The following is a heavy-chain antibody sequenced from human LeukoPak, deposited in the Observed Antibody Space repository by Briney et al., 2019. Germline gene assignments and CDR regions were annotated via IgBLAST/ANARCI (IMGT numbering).Heavy chain of an antibody. CDR1: GFTFCNAW. V-gene: IGHV3-15*01. J-gene: IGHJ4*02. CDR3: TTGIVGIWFGESHFDY. CDR2: IKSKTDGGTT. D-gene: IGHD3-10*01. Sequence: GGSLRLSCAASGFTFCNAWMSRVRQAPGEGREWVGRIKSKTDGGTTAYAAPVKGRCSISREDSKNTLYLQINSLKSADAAVYYCTTGIVGIWFGESHFDYWGQGTLVAVSS.